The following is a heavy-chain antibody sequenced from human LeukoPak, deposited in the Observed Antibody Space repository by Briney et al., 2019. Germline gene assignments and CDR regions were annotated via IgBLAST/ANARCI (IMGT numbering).Heavy chain of an antibody. V-gene: IGHV4-30-4*01. CDR2: IYYSGGS. Sequence: SETLSLTCTVSGDSISSDLFYWSWIRQSPGKGLEWIGYIYYSGGSYYSPSPRSRLTISVDTSTNQFSLNLNSVTAADTAVYYCTRTYYDVLTGYRYFDYWGQGTLVTVSS. D-gene: IGHD3-9*01. CDR1: GDSISSDLFY. J-gene: IGHJ4*02. CDR3: TRTYYDVLTGYRYFDY.